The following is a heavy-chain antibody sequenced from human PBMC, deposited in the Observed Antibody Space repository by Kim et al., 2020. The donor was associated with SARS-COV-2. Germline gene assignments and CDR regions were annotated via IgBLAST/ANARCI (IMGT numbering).Heavy chain of an antibody. CDR3: AGPYSSAWALGY. D-gene: IGHD6-19*01. J-gene: IGHJ4*02. Sequence: GGSLRLSCVASGFTFSTSWMTWVRQAPGKGLEWVANIKHDGSDKYYVDSVKGRFTISRDNAKNSLFLQMNSLRPEDTAVYYCAGPYSSAWALGYWGTGTLVTVSS. V-gene: IGHV3-7*03. CDR1: GFTFSTSW. CDR2: IKHDGSDK.